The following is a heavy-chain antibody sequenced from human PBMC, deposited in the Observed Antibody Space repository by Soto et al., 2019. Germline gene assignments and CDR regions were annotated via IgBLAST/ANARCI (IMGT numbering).Heavy chain of an antibody. CDR1: GGTFSSYA. V-gene: IGHV1-69*13. CDR2: IIPIFGTA. CDR3: ARLHMARGVNGYYYYGMDV. Sequence: GASVKVSCKASGGTFSSYAISWVRQAPGQGLEWMGGIIPIFGTANYAQKFQGRVTITADESTSTAYMELSSLRSEDTAVYYCARLHMARGVNGYYYYGMDVWGQGTTVTVSS. D-gene: IGHD3-10*01. J-gene: IGHJ6*02.